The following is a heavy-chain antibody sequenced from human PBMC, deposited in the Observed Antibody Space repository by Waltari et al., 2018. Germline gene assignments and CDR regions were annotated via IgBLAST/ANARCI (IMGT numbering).Heavy chain of an antibody. CDR1: GFTFSSYS. J-gene: IGHJ4*02. Sequence: EVQLVESGGGLVKPGGPLRLSCAASGFTFSSYSMNWVRQAPGKGLEWVSSISSSSSYIYYADSVKGRFTISRDNAKNSLYLQMNSLRAEDTAVYYCARAKIAAAGSVYWGQGTLVTVSS. CDR3: ARAKIAAAGSVY. D-gene: IGHD6-13*01. V-gene: IGHV3-21*01. CDR2: ISSSSSYI.